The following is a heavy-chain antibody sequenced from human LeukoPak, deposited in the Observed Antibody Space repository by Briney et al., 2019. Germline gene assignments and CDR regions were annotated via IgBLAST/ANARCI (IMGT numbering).Heavy chain of an antibody. J-gene: IGHJ4*02. CDR3: ARVVHLAFGYFDY. V-gene: IGHV3-53*01. D-gene: IGHD3-10*01. Sequence: PGGSLRLSCAASGFTVSSNYMSWVGQAPGKGLEGVSVIYSGGSTYYADSVKGRFTISRDNSNNTLYLQMNSLSAEDTAVYYCARVVHLAFGYFDYWGQGTLVTVSS. CDR1: GFTVSSNY. CDR2: IYSGGST.